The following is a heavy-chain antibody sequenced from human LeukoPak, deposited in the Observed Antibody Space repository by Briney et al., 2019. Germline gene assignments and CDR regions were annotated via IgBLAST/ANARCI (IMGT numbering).Heavy chain of an antibody. CDR3: ARAGVGYYGSGSYYWRVAFDI. CDR1: GYTFTSYG. Sequence: GASVKVSCKASGYTFTSYGISWVRQAPGQGLEWMGWISAYNGNTNYAQKLQGRVTMTTDTSTSTAYMELSSLRSEDTAVYYCARAGVGYYGSGSYYWRVAFDIWGQGTMVTVSS. J-gene: IGHJ3*02. V-gene: IGHV1-18*01. D-gene: IGHD3-10*01. CDR2: ISAYNGNT.